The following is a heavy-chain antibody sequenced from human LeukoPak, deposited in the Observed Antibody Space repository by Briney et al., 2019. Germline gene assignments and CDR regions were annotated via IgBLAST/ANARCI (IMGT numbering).Heavy chain of an antibody. CDR1: GGSISSGGYY. CDR3: ARQGYCSSTSCFDY. J-gene: IGHJ4*02. CDR2: IYYSGST. Sequence: SQTLSLTCTVSGGSISSGGYYWSWIRQPPGKGLEWIGYIYYSGSTYYNPSLKSRVTISVDTSKNQFSLKLSSVTAADTAVYYCARQGYCSSTSCFDYWGQGTLVTVSS. V-gene: IGHV4-30-2*03. D-gene: IGHD2-2*01.